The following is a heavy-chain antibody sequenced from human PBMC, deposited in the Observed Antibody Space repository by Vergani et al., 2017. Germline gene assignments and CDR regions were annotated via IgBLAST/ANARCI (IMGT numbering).Heavy chain of an antibody. V-gene: IGHV3-23*01. D-gene: IGHD6-13*01. CDR1: GFTFSIYA. J-gene: IGHJ4*02. Sequence: EVQLLESGGGLVQPGGSLRLSCAASGFTFSIYAMSWVRQTPGKGLEWVSTIVGSGSNSYYADSVKGRFTISRDNSKNTVYVQMNSLRAEDTAVYYCAKDSPLIAAAGGFDYWGQGTLVTVSS. CDR3: AKDSPLIAAAGGFDY. CDR2: IVGSGSNS.